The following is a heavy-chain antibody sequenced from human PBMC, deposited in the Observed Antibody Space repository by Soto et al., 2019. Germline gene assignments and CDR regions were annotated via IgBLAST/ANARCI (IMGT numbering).Heavy chain of an antibody. J-gene: IGHJ4*02. D-gene: IGHD5-12*01. Sequence: EVHLMESGGGLVKPGGSLRLSCAASGFTFSAYSMNWVRQAPGKGLEWVSSISSSSTYIYYADSLKGRFTISRDDAKNSLYLQMNSLRVEDTAVYYCARDRGSGYDYDYWGQGTLVTVSS. CDR1: GFTFSAYS. CDR3: ARDRGSGYDYDY. CDR2: ISSSSTYI. V-gene: IGHV3-21*01.